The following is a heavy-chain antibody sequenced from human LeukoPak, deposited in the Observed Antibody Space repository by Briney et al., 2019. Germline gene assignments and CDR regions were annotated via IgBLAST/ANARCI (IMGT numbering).Heavy chain of an antibody. CDR1: GGSFSDYY. CDR2: INHTGST. Sequence: MPSETLSLTCAVSGGSFSDYYWSWIRQPPGKGLEWIGEINHTGSTNYNPSLKSRVSISVDTSKNQFSLKVSSGTAADTAVYYCARGYGSGSYNWFDPWGQGTLVTVSS. V-gene: IGHV4-34*01. J-gene: IGHJ5*02. D-gene: IGHD3-10*01. CDR3: ARGYGSGSYNWFDP.